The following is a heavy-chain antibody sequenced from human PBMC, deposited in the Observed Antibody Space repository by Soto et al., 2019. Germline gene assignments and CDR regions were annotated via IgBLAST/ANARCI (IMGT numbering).Heavy chain of an antibody. Sequence: SETLSLTCTVSGGSISSYYWSWIRQPPGKGLEWIGYIYYSGSTNYNPSLKSRVTISVDTSKNQFSLKLSSVTAADTAVYYCAGGLARYGTLAGYATRGGGFDIWGQGTMVPVSS. D-gene: IGHD3-9*01. CDR1: GGSISSYY. J-gene: IGHJ3*02. CDR2: IYYSGST. V-gene: IGHV4-59*01. CDR3: AGGLARYGTLAGYATRGGGFDI.